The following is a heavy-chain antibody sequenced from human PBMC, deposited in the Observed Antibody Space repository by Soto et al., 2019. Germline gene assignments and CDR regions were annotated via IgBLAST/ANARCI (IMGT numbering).Heavy chain of an antibody. CDR2: ISAYNGNT. V-gene: IGHV1-18*01. J-gene: IGHJ5*02. CDR3: AKDSRGYTKNYGGPNWFHP. Sequence: ASVKVSCKASGYTFTSYGISWVRQAPGQGLEWMGWISAYNGNTNYAQKFQGRVTITTDTSASTAYMELFSLRAEDTAIYYCAKDSRGYTKNYGGPNWFHPWGQGTLVTVSS. CDR1: GYTFTSYG. D-gene: IGHD1-7*01.